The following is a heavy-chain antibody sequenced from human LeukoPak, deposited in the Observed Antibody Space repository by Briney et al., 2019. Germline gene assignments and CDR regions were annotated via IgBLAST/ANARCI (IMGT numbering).Heavy chain of an antibody. CDR3: ARHPYLGPAAMVDY. D-gene: IGHD2-2*01. J-gene: IGHJ4*02. Sequence: SETLFLTCTVSGGSISSSSYYWGRIRQPPGKGLEWIGSIYYSGSTYYNPSLKSRVTISVDTSKNQFSLKLSSVTAADTAVYYCARHPYLGPAAMVDYWGQGTLVTVSS. CDR2: IYYSGST. CDR1: GGSISSSSYY. V-gene: IGHV4-39*01.